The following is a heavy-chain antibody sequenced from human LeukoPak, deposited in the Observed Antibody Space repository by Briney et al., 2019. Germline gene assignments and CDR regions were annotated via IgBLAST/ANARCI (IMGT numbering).Heavy chain of an antibody. CDR1: GYSISSGYY. Sequence: SETLSLTCTVSGYSISSGYYWGWIRQPPGKGLEWIGSIYHSGSTYYNPSLKSRVTISVDTSKNQFSLKLSSVTAADTAVYYCARALPFGELYYFDYWGQGTLVTVSS. CDR2: IYHSGST. CDR3: ARALPFGELYYFDY. D-gene: IGHD3-10*01. J-gene: IGHJ4*02. V-gene: IGHV4-38-2*02.